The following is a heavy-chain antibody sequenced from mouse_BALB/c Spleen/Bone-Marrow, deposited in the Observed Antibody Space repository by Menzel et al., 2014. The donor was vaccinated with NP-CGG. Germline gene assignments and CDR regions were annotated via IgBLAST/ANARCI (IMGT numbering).Heavy chain of an antibody. CDR2: IYPGDGST. CDR3: ARDDYGY. J-gene: IGHJ3*01. V-gene: IGHV1S56*01. CDR1: GYTFTSYY. D-gene: IGHD2-4*01. Sequence: QVQLQQPGPELVKPGASVKMSCKASGYTFTSYYIHWVKQRPGQGLEWIGWIYPGDGSTKYNEKFKGKTTLTADKSSSTVYMLLSSRTLEDSAIYLWARDDYGYWGQGTLFTASA.